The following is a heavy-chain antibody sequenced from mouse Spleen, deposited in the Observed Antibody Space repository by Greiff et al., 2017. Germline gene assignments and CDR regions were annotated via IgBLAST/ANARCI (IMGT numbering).Heavy chain of an antibody. J-gene: IGHJ4*01. CDR3: ARIAMDY. CDR2: IYPGDGDT. CDR1: GYAFSSSW. Sequence: VKLMESGPELVKPGASVKISCKASGYAFSSSWMNWVKQRPGKGLEWIGRIYPGDGDTNYNGKFKGKATLTADKSSSTAYLQLSSLTSEDTAVYYCARIAMDYWGQGTSVTVSS. V-gene: IGHV1-82*01.